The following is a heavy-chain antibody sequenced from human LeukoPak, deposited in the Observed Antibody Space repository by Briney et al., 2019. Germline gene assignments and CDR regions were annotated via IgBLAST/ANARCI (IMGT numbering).Heavy chain of an antibody. V-gene: IGHV3-33*01. J-gene: IGHJ4*02. Sequence: PGRSLRLSCAASGFTFSSYGMHWVRQAPGKGLEWVAVIWYDGSNKYYADSVKGRFTISRDNSKNTLYLQMNSLRAEDTAVYYCAREAVVVERSGSNKYYFDYWGQGTLVTVSS. CDR1: GFTFSSYG. D-gene: IGHD2-15*01. CDR2: IWYDGSNK. CDR3: AREAVVVERSGSNKYYFDY.